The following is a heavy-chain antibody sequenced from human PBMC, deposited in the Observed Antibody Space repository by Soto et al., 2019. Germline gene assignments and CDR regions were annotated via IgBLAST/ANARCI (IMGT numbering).Heavy chain of an antibody. CDR3: ARDFTGYCSGGSRYSMDYYYGMDV. CDR1: GYTFTNYP. Sequence: ASVKVSCKASGYTFTNYPMHWVRQAPGQRLEWMGWMNPNSGNTGYAQKFQGRVTMTRNTSISTAYMELSSLRSEDTAVYYCARDFTGYCSGGSRYSMDYYYGMDVWGQGTTVTVSS. V-gene: IGHV1-8*02. CDR2: MNPNSGNT. J-gene: IGHJ6*02. D-gene: IGHD2-15*01.